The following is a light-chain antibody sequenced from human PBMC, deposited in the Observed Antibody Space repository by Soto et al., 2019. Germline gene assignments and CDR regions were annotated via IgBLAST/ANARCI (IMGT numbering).Light chain of an antibody. J-gene: IGLJ3*02. CDR1: SSNIGAGYD. V-gene: IGLV1-40*01. CDR3: QSFESSLSARV. CDR2: GNT. Sequence: QSVLTQPPSVSGAPGQRVTISCTGSSSNIGAGYDVHWYQQSPGTAHKLLIYGNTNRPSGVPDRFSGSKSGTSASLAIAGRQADDEADYYCQSFESSLSARVFGGGTKLTVL.